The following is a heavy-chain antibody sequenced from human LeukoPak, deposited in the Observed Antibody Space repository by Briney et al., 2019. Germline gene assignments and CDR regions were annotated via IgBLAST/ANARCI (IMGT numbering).Heavy chain of an antibody. V-gene: IGHV3-30*04. CDR1: GFTFSSYA. J-gene: IGHJ4*02. CDR3: ARDLGYCSSTSCHIGGDY. CDR2: ISYDGSNK. D-gene: IGHD2-2*02. Sequence: GGSLRLSCAASGFTFSSYAMHGVRQAPGKGLEWVAVISYDGSNKYYADSVKGRFTISRDNSKNTLYLQMNSLRAEDTAVYYCARDLGYCSSTSCHIGGDYWGQGTLVTVSS.